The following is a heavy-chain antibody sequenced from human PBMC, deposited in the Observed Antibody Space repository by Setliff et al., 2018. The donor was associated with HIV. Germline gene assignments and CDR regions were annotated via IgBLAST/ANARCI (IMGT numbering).Heavy chain of an antibody. J-gene: IGHJ6*03. V-gene: IGHV1-69*05. CDR3: ARGGYYYGSAVYYMDV. CDR2: IIPIFGTA. Sequence: SVKVSRKASGGTFSSYAISWVRQAPGQGLEWMGGIIPIFGTANYAQKFQGRVTITTDESTSTAYMELSSLRSEDTAVYYCARGGYYYGSAVYYMDVWGKGTTVTVSS. CDR1: GGTFSSYA. D-gene: IGHD3-10*01.